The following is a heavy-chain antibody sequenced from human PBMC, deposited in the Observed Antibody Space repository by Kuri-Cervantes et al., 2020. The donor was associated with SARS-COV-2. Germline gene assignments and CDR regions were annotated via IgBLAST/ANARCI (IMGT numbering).Heavy chain of an antibody. V-gene: IGHV3-23*03. CDR2: IYSGGSST. CDR3: AKVGTSIAVSGRFDY. J-gene: IGHJ4*02. CDR1: GFTFSSYA. D-gene: IGHD6-19*01. Sequence: LSLTCAASGFTFSSYAMSWVRQAPGKGLEWVSVIYSGGSSTYYADSVKGRFTISRDNSKNTLYLQMNSLRAEDTAVYYCAKVGTSIAVSGRFDYWGQGTLVTVSS.